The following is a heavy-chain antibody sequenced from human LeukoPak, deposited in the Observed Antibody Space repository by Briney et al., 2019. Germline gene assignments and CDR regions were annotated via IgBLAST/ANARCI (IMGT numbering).Heavy chain of an antibody. J-gene: IGHJ3*02. V-gene: IGHV1-69*05. CDR2: IIPIFGTA. D-gene: IGHD1-26*01. CDR3: AKNSGMGGGAFDI. CDR1: GGTFSSYA. Sequence: SVKVSCKASGGTFSSYAISWVRQAPGQGLEWMGGIIPIFGTANYAQKFQGRVTITTDESTSTAYMELNSLRAEDTAVYYCAKNSGMGGGAFDIWGQGTMITVSS.